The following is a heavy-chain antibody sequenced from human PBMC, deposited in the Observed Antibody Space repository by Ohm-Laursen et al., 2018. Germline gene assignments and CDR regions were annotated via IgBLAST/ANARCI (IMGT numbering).Heavy chain of an antibody. CDR1: GFTFSSYG. D-gene: IGHD3-22*01. V-gene: IGHV3-30*03. Sequence: SLRLSCTASGFTFSSYGMHWVRQAPGKGLEWVAVISYDGSNKYYADSVKGRFTISRDNSKNTLYLQMNSLRAEDAAVYYCARDRARRSSGYSHLYWGQGTLVTVSS. CDR3: ARDRARRSSGYSHLY. CDR2: ISYDGSNK. J-gene: IGHJ4*02.